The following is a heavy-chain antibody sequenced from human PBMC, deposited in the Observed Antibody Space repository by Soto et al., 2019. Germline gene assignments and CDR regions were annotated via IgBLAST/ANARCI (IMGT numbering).Heavy chain of an antibody. CDR2: TYYRSNWRH. J-gene: IGHJ4*02. CDR3: ARGVAGSGFDL. D-gene: IGHD6-19*01. Sequence: SQTLSLTCAISGDSVSSNTAAWNWIRSSPSRGLEWLGRTYYRSNWRHDYAVSVKSRITVNPDTSKNHFSLQLNSVTPDDMAAYYCARGVAGSGFDLWGQGTLVTVSS. CDR1: GDSVSSNTAA. V-gene: IGHV6-1*01.